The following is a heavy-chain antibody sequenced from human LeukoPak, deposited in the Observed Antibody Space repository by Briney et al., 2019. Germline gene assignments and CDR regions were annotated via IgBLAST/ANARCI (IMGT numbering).Heavy chain of an antibody. CDR3: ARDYYYGGRSNCFDP. CDR1: GHXFTNYG. D-gene: IGHD3-10*01. V-gene: IGHV1-18*01. J-gene: IGHJ5*02. CDR2: IRAKNGDR. Sequence: ASVKLSCKASGHXFTNYGFSWVRQAPGQGLEWMGSIRAKNGDRNYAQYIQGRVAMTTDTSTSTAYMELRSLTSDDTAMYYCARDYYYGGRSNCFDPWGQGTLVTVSS.